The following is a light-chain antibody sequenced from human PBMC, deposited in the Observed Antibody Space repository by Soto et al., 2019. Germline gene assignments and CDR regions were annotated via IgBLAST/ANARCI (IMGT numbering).Light chain of an antibody. CDR2: TAS. J-gene: IGKJ5*01. V-gene: IGKV1-5*03. CDR3: QQYHRYIT. CDR1: ESIDDW. Sequence: DIQMTQSPSTLSASVGDRVTITCRASESIDDWLAWYQQKPGKAPKLLIYTASSLQSGVPSRFSGSGSGTEFTITISSLQPDDFATYYCQQYHRYITFGPGTRLEIK.